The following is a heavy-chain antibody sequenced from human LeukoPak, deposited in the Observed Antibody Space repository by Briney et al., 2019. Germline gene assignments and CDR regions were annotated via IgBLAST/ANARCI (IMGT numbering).Heavy chain of an antibody. V-gene: IGHV5-51*01. D-gene: IGHD5-24*01. CDR1: GYTFTTYW. J-gene: IGHJ3*02. CDR3: TRSPRDGYHDAFDI. CDR2: IYPGDSET. Sequence: GESLKISCKGSGYTFTTYWIAWVRQMPGEGLEWMGIIYPGDSETRYSPSFQGQVTISADKTITTAYLQWGRLKASDTAMYYCTRSPRDGYHDAFDIWGRGTTVTVSS.